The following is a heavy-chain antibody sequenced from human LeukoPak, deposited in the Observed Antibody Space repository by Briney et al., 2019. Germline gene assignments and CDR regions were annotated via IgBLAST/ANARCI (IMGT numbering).Heavy chain of an antibody. CDR1: GGTFSRYA. J-gene: IGHJ5*02. D-gene: IGHD3-10*01. CDR3: ADDPTYYYGSGENWFDP. CDR2: VIPILGIA. Sequence: SVKVSCKASGGTFSRYAISWARQAPGQGLEWMGRVIPILGIANYAQKFQGRVTITADKSTSTAYMELSSLRSEDTAVYYCADDPTYYYGSGENWFDPWGQGTLVTASS. V-gene: IGHV1-69*04.